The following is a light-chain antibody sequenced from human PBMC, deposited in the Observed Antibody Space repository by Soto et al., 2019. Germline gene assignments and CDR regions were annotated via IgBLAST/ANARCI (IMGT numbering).Light chain of an antibody. CDR2: KTS. CDR3: THYNTHSQR. J-gene: IGKJ1*01. V-gene: IGKV1-5*03. CDR1: QSISNW. Sequence: DIQMTQSPSALSASVGDRVTITCRASQSISNWLAWYQQKPGKAPKFLIYKTSTLESGVQSRFSASVSGTEFTLTFSILQPDDFATYYCTHYNTHSQRFGQGTKVDI.